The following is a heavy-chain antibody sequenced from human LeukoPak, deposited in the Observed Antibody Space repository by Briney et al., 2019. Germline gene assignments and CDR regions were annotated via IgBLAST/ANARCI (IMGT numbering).Heavy chain of an antibody. D-gene: IGHD3-16*01. CDR2: ISGSGGST. CDR1: GFTFSNNA. CDR3: AKDPQGD. V-gene: IGHV3-23*01. Sequence: GGSLRLSCAASGFTFSNNAMSWVRQAPGKGLEWVSTISGSGGSTYYADSVKGRFSISRDNSKNTLYLQMNSLRAGDTAVYYCAKDPQGDWGQGTLVTVSS. J-gene: IGHJ4*02.